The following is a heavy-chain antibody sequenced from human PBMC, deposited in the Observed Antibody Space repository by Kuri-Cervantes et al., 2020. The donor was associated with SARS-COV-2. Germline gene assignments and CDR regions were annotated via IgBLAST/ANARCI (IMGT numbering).Heavy chain of an antibody. CDR3: ARRAYGEQVDYYYMDV. V-gene: IGHV5-51*01. CDR1: GYSFTNYW. J-gene: IGHJ6*03. D-gene: IGHD4-17*01. Sequence: KVSCKGSGYSFTNYWIAWVRQMPGKGLEWMGIIYPGDSDTKYSPYFQGQVTISADKSIRTAFLQWSSLKASDTAMYYCARRAYGEQVDYYYMDVWGKGTTVTVSS. CDR2: IYPGDSDT.